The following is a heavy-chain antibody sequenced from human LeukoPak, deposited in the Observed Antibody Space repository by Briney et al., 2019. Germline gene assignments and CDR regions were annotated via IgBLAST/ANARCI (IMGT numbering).Heavy chain of an antibody. CDR2: IHYDGSNK. V-gene: IGHV3-30*02. Sequence: GGSLRLSCAASGFTFSSYGMHWVRQAPGKGVEGVAFIHYDGSNKYYADSVKGRFTISRDNSKKTLYLQMNSLRAEDTAVYYCAKDASSGFTRYFDYWGQGTLVTVSS. D-gene: IGHD6-19*01. CDR3: AKDASSGFTRYFDY. CDR1: GFTFSSYG. J-gene: IGHJ4*02.